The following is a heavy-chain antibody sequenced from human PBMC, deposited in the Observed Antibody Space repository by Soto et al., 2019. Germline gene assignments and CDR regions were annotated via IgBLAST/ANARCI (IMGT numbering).Heavy chain of an antibody. Sequence: GGSLRLSCAASGFTVSSKYMSWVRQAPGKGLEWVSLIQSGGPTYYADSVKGRFTISRDTSENTLHLQMDSLRAEDTAVYYCAREDACGVGGRFYGLLLVVGGKGTRVNFSS. J-gene: IGHJ6*03. V-gene: IGHV3-66*01. D-gene: IGHD2-15*01. CDR3: AREDACGVGGRFYGLLLVV. CDR2: IQSGGPT. CDR1: GFTVSSKY.